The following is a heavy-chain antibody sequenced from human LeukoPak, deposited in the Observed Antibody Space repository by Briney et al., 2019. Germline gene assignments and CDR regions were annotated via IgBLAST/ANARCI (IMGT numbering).Heavy chain of an antibody. Sequence: GASVKVSCKASRYTFTSYGISWVRQAPGHGLEWMGWISAYNGNTNSAQKVQGRVTLTTDTSTSTAYMELRSLSSDDTAVYYCARQVDTSMALPDYWGQGTLVTVSS. CDR2: ISAYNGNT. J-gene: IGHJ4*02. D-gene: IGHD5-18*01. CDR3: ARQVDTSMALPDY. CDR1: RYTFTSYG. V-gene: IGHV1-18*01.